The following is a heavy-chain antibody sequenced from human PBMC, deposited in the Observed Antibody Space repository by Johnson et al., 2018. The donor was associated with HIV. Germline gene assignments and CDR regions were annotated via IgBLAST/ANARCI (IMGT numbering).Heavy chain of an antibody. D-gene: IGHD6-6*01. CDR3: AKDLTMYSSSSAAFDI. Sequence: QVQLVESGGGVVQPGRSLRLSCAASGLTFSAYAMHWVRQAPGKGLEWVAVISYDGSNKYYADSVKGRFTISRDNSKNTLYLQMNSLRTEDTALYYCAKDLTMYSSSSAAFDIWGQGTMVTVS. V-gene: IGHV3-30-3*01. J-gene: IGHJ3*02. CDR1: GLTFSAYA. CDR2: ISYDGSNK.